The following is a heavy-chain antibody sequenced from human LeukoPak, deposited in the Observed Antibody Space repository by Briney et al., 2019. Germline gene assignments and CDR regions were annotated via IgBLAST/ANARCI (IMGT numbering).Heavy chain of an antibody. Sequence: SETLSLTCTVSGGSISSYYWSWIRQPPGKGLEWIGYIYYSGSTYYNPSLRSRVTISVDTSKNQFSLKLSSVTAADTAVYYCARSSEGRYYYDSSGFSHYYYYMDVWGKGTTVTISS. V-gene: IGHV4-59*01. CDR1: GGSISSYY. CDR3: ARSSEGRYYYDSSGFSHYYYYMDV. D-gene: IGHD3-22*01. J-gene: IGHJ6*03. CDR2: IYYSGST.